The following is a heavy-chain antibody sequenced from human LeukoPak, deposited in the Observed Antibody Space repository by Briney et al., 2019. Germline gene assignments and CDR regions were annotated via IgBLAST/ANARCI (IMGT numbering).Heavy chain of an antibody. CDR2: IYYSGST. CDR1: GGSISSYY. V-gene: IGHV4-59*12. CDR3: ARAGSSGWYGVFDY. D-gene: IGHD6-19*01. J-gene: IGHJ4*02. Sequence: AETLSLTCTVSGGSISSYYWSWIRQPPGKGLEWIGYIYYSGSTSYNPSLKSRVTISVDTSKNLFSLKLSSVTAADTAVYYCARAGSSGWYGVFDYWGQGTLVTVSS.